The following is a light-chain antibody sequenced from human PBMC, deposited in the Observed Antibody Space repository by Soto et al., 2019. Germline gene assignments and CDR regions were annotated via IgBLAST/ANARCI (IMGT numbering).Light chain of an antibody. CDR1: QSVGSN. V-gene: IGKV3-15*01. CDR2: GAS. CDR3: QHHDNWPYT. Sequence: EIVMTQSPVTPSVSPGERATLSCRASQSVGSNLAWYQQRPGQAHRLLIYGASTRATGIPARFSGSGSGTEFTLTISSLQSEDFAVYYCQHHDNWPYTFGQGTKLEIK. J-gene: IGKJ2*01.